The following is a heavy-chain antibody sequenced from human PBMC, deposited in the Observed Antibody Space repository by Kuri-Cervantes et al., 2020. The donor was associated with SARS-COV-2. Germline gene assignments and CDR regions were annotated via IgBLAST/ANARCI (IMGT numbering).Heavy chain of an antibody. V-gene: IGHV1-2*02. CDR1: GYTFTGYY. CDR2: INPNSGGT. CDR3: ARDNGDSGSYFV. J-gene: IGHJ6*02. D-gene: IGHD1-26*01. Sequence: ASVKVSCKASGYTFTGYYMHWVRQAPGQGLEWMGWINPNSGGTNYAQKFQGRVTMTRDTSISTAYMELSRLRSDDTAVYYCARDNGDSGSYFVWGQGTTVTVSS.